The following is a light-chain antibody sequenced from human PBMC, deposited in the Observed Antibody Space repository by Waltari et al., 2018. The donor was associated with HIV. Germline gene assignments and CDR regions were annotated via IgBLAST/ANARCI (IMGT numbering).Light chain of an antibody. Sequence: QSVLTQPPSASGTPGQTGTISCSGSTSNIETQWVYWYQQLPGTAPKLLIYRNYRRPSGVPERFSVSKSGASASLVISGLRSEDEAEYYCEAWDSTLKETLFGGGTKLTVL. J-gene: IGLJ3*02. V-gene: IGLV1-47*01. CDR2: RNY. CDR1: TSNIETQW. CDR3: EAWDSTLKETL.